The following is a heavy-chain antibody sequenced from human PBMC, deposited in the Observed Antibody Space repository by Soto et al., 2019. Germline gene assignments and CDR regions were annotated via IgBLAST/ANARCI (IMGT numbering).Heavy chain of an antibody. CDR1: GGTFSSYA. CDR3: ARGYVADRSGNFWDYGMDV. D-gene: IGHD3-22*01. CDR2: IIPIFGTA. Sequence: QVQLVQSGAEVKKPGSSVKVSCKASGGTFSSYAISWVRQAPGQGLEWMGGIIPIFGTANYAQKFQGRVTITADESTSTAYMEVSSLRSDDPAVYYCARGYVADRSGNFWDYGMDVWGQGTTVTVSS. J-gene: IGHJ6*02. V-gene: IGHV1-69*01.